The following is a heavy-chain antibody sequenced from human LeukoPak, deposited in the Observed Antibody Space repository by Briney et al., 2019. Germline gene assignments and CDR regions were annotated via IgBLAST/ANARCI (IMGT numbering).Heavy chain of an antibody. V-gene: IGHV4-34*01. Sequence: SETLSLTCAVYGGSFSGYYWSWIRQPPGKGLEWIGEINHSGSTNYDPSLKSRVTISVDTSKNQFSLKLSSVTAADTAVYYCARERPRWLQLTYYFDYWGQGTLVTMSS. CDR3: ARERPRWLQLTYYFDY. CDR2: INHSGST. J-gene: IGHJ4*02. CDR1: GGSFSGYY. D-gene: IGHD5-24*01.